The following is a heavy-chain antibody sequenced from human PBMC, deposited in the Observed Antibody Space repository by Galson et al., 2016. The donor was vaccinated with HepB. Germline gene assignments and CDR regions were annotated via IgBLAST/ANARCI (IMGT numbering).Heavy chain of an antibody. CDR3: AKSLLGVTLVSYYGMDV. CDR1: GFTFSSYA. CDR2: ISGRGGST. D-gene: IGHD2-21*02. J-gene: IGHJ6*02. Sequence: SLRLSCAASGFTFSSYAMSWVRQAPGKGLEWVSGISGRGGSTYYADSVEGRFTISRDNSKNTLYLQMKSLRAEDTAVYYCAKSLLGVTLVSYYGMDVWGQGTTVTVSS. V-gene: IGHV3-23*01.